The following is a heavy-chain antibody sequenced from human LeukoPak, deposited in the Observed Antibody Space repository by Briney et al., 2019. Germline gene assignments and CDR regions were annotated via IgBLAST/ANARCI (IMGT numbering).Heavy chain of an antibody. D-gene: IGHD6-13*01. CDR2: TYYSGST. Sequence: SETLSLTCTVSGGSISSSSYYWGWIRQPPGKGLEWIGSTYYSGSTYYNPSLKSRVTISVDTSKNQFSLKLSSVTAADTAVYYCARQGMAIAAEDYWGQGTLVTVSS. CDR3: ARQGMAIAAEDY. V-gene: IGHV4-39*01. CDR1: GGSISSSSYY. J-gene: IGHJ4*02.